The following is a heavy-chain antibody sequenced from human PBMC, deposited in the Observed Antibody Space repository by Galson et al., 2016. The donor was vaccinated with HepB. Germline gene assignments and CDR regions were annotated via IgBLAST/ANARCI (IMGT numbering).Heavy chain of an antibody. Sequence: TLSLTCTVSGGSITAGYYWSWVRQHPGKGLEWIAYIYYTGSAYYNPSLKSRVTISVDTSKNQFSLKLSSVTAADTAVYYCARERVGVTALDFWGQGTLVTVSS. CDR1: GGSITAGYY. D-gene: IGHD2-2*01. CDR2: IYYTGSA. J-gene: IGHJ4*02. CDR3: ARERVGVTALDF. V-gene: IGHV4-31*03.